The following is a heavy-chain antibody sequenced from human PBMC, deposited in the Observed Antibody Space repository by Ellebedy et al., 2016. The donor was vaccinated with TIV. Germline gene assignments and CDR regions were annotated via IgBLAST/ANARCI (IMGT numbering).Heavy chain of an antibody. CDR1: GFRFSIYA. J-gene: IGHJ3*02. CDR3: ATWGTTYTFDM. V-gene: IGHV3-23*01. CDR2: ISGSGGST. D-gene: IGHD1-7*01. Sequence: GGSLRLXXAASGFRFSIYAMSWVRQAPGKGLEWVSGISGSGGSTYYADSVKGRCTISRDNSQSTLYLQMNNLRSEDTALYYCATWGTTYTFDMWGQGTVVTVSS.